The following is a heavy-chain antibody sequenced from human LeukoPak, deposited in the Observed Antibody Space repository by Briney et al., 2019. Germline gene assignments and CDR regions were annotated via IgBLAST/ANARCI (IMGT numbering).Heavy chain of an antibody. V-gene: IGHV1-69*05. CDR2: IIPIFGTA. D-gene: IGHD3-16*02. CDR3: AREEHYVWGSYRYFDY. J-gene: IGHJ4*02. Sequence: ASVKVSCKXSGGTFSSYAISWVRQAPGQGLEWMGRIIPIFGTANYAQKFQGRVTITTDESTSTAYMELSSLRSEDTAVYYCAREEHYVWGSYRYFDYWGQGTLVTVSS. CDR1: GGTFSSYA.